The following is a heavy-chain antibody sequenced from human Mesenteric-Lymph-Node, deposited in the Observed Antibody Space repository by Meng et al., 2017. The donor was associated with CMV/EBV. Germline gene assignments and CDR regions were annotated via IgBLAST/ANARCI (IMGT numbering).Heavy chain of an antibody. CDR3: ARDAGHCVSASCFTTGNYYYGMDV. J-gene: IGHJ6*02. V-gene: IGHV3-21*01. CDR1: GFAFDTYS. Sequence: GESLKISCAASGFAFDTYSMNWVRQAPGKGLGWVSSISSTSSYIYQPDSVKGRFTISRDNAKNSLYLQINSLRAEDTAVYYCARDAGHCVSASCFTTGNYYYGMDVWGQGTTVTVSS. D-gene: IGHD2-2*01. CDR2: ISSTSSYI.